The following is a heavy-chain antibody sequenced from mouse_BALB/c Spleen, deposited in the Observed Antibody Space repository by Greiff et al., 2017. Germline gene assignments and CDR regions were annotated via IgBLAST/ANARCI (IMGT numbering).Heavy chain of an antibody. V-gene: IGHV1-26*01. J-gene: IGHJ2*01. D-gene: IGHD2-1*01. Sequence: EVQLQQSGPELVKPGASVKISCKASGYSFTGYYMHWVKQSHVKSLEWIGRINPYNGATSYNQNFKDKASLTVDKSSSTAYTELHSLTSEDSAVYYCARALYGNPFDYWGQGTTLTVSS. CDR1: GYSFTGYY. CDR2: INPYNGAT. CDR3: ARALYGNPFDY.